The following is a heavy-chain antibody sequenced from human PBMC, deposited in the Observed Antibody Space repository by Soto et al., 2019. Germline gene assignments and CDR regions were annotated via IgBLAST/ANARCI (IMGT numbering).Heavy chain of an antibody. Sequence: PSETLSLTCTASGGSITSSGSAWGWIRQSPGKGLEWIGTIDYSGNIYYIPSLKSRITISVDTSKNQISLKLSSVTAADTAVYCARHIHNQGFEYYFDSWGQGTLVTVSP. CDR2: IDYSGNI. CDR3: ARHIHNQGFEYYFDS. D-gene: IGHD1-1*01. V-gene: IGHV4-39*01. CDR1: GGSITSSGSA. J-gene: IGHJ4*02.